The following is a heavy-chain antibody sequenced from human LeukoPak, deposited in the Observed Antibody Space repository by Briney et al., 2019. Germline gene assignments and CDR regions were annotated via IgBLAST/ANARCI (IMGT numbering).Heavy chain of an antibody. CDR3: ARHYEGATFDY. CDR2: IYYSGST. D-gene: IGHD3-16*01. Sequence: SETLSLTCTLSGGSISSYYWSWIRQPPGKGLEWIGYIYYSGSTNHNPSLKSRVTISIDPSKNLFSLKLSSVSAADTAVYYCARHYEGATFDYWGQGTLVTVSS. V-gene: IGHV4-59*08. CDR1: GGSISSYY. J-gene: IGHJ4*02.